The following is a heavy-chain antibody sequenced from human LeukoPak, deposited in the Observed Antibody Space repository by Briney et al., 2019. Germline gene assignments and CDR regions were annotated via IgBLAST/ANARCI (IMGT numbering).Heavy chain of an antibody. Sequence: ASVKVSCKASGYTFTSYYMHWVRQAPGQGLGWMGTINPSAGSTSYAQKFQGRVTVTRDTSTSTVYMELSSLRPEDTAVYYCARTSYSGTNNGLPGYFDYWGQGTLVTVSS. V-gene: IGHV1-46*01. J-gene: IGHJ4*02. CDR3: ARTSYSGTNNGLPGYFDY. CDR1: GYTFTSYY. CDR2: INPSAGST. D-gene: IGHD1-26*01.